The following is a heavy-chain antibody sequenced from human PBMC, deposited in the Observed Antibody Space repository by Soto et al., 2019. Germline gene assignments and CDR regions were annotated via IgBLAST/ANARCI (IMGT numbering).Heavy chain of an antibody. J-gene: IGHJ5*02. CDR1: GGSISGEGYY. V-gene: IGHV4-31*03. CDR3: ATAWTATAGWANWFDR. Sequence: QVQLQESGPGLVEPSQTLSLTCTVSGGSISGEGYYWSWIRQYSGRGLEWIGYIHYSGSTSSNPSLKSRVTISVATSKTQLFLKLASVTAAHTAVYYCATAWTATAGWANWFDRWGEGTLVTVSS. CDR2: IHYSGST. D-gene: IGHD6-13*01.